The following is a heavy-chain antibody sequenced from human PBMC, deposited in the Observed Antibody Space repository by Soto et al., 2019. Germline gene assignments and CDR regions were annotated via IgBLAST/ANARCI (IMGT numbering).Heavy chain of an antibody. CDR3: AKGGYYFYGMDV. CDR1: GFTFSSYA. Sequence: GGSLRRSCAASGFTFSSYAMSWVRQAPGKGLEWVSAISGSGGSTYYADSVKGRFTISRDNSKNTLYLQMNSLRAEDTAVYYCAKGGYYFYGMDVWGQGTTVTVSS. J-gene: IGHJ6*02. V-gene: IGHV3-23*01. CDR2: ISGSGGST.